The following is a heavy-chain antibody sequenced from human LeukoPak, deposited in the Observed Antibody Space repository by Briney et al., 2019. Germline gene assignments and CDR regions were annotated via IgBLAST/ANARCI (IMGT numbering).Heavy chain of an antibody. CDR3: ATATTPTISRHYFDS. V-gene: IGHV3-23*01. J-gene: IGHJ4*02. Sequence: GGSLRLSCAASGFTVSSNYMSWVRQAPGKGLEWVSAISGSGTTTYYADSVKGRFTISRDNSRNTLYLQMNSLRAEDTAVYYCATATTPTISRHYFDSWGQGTLVTVSS. D-gene: IGHD5-24*01. CDR2: ISGSGTTT. CDR1: GFTVSSNY.